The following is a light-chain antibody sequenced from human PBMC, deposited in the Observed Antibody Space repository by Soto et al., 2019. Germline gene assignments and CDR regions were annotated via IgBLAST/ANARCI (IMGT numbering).Light chain of an antibody. CDR2: DVS. CDR3: SSYTSSSTIV. V-gene: IGLV2-14*01. J-gene: IGLJ2*01. CDR1: SSDVGGYNY. Sequence: QSALTQPASVSGSPGQSITISCTGTSSDVGGYNYVSWYQRHPSKAPKLMIYDVSNRPSGVSNRFSGSKSGNTASLTISGLHAEDEADYCCSSYTSSSTIVFGGGTKLTVL.